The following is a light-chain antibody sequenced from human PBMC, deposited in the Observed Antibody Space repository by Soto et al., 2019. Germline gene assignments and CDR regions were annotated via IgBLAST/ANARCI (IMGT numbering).Light chain of an antibody. J-gene: IGLJ3*02. CDR1: SSNIGAGYD. CDR2: ANS. V-gene: IGLV1-40*01. Sequence: QSVLTQPPSVSGAPGQRVTISCTGSSSNIGAGYDVHWYQQLPGTAPKFLINANSNRPSGVPDRFSGSKSGTSASLAITGLQAEDEADYYCQSYDNSLSGWVFGGGTKLTVL. CDR3: QSYDNSLSGWV.